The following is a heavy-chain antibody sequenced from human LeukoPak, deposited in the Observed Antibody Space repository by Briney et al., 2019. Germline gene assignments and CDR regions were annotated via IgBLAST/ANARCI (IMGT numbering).Heavy chain of an antibody. J-gene: IGHJ5*02. CDR1: GFTFSSYG. D-gene: IGHD3-22*01. CDR2: ISGSGGST. Sequence: PGGSLRLSCAASGFTFSSYGMSWVRQAPGKGLEWVSAISGSGGSTYYADSVKGRFTISRDNSKNTLYLQMNSLRAEDTAVYYCAREWPRKLLPPNWFDPWGQGTLVTVSS. CDR3: AREWPRKLLPPNWFDP. V-gene: IGHV3-23*01.